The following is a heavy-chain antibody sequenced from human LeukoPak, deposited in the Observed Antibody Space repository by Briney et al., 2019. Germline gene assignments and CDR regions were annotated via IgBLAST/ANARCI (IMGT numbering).Heavy chain of an antibody. V-gene: IGHV3-23*01. Sequence: GGSLRLSCAASGSTFVSYAMNWVRQAPGKGLEWASSISGSGPSTDYADSVKGRFTISRDKSKNTLYLQMNSLRAEDTAVYYCARLPTFYYDSSHYHYDYWGQGTLVTVSS. CDR3: ARLPTFYYDSSHYHYDY. CDR1: GSTFVSYA. CDR2: ISGSGPST. J-gene: IGHJ4*02. D-gene: IGHD3-22*01.